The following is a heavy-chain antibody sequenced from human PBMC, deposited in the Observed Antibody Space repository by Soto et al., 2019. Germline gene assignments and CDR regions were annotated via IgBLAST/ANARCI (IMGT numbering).Heavy chain of an antibody. CDR3: ARWEGYCSSTSCYTPGDYGMDV. J-gene: IGHJ6*02. V-gene: IGHV5-51*01. CDR2: IYPGHSDT. D-gene: IGHD2-2*02. CDR1: GYSFTSYW. Sequence: GESLKISCKGSGYSFTSYWIGWVRQMPGKGLDWMGIIYPGHSDTRYSPSFQGQVTISADKSISTAYLQWSSLKASDPAMYYCARWEGYCSSTSCYTPGDYGMDVWGQGTTVTVSS.